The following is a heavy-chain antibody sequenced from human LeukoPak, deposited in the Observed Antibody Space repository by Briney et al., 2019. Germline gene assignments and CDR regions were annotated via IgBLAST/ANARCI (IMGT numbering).Heavy chain of an antibody. CDR3: ARRTHSNYVDY. J-gene: IGHJ4*02. CDR2: IYPGDSNT. CDR1: GYSFTSYW. Sequence: GESLKISCKGSGYSFTSYWIGWMRQMPGKGLEWMGIIYPGDSNTTYSPSFQGQVTISADKSITTAYLQWSSLKASDTAMYYCARRTHSNYVDYWGQGTLVTVSS. V-gene: IGHV5-51*01. D-gene: IGHD4-11*01.